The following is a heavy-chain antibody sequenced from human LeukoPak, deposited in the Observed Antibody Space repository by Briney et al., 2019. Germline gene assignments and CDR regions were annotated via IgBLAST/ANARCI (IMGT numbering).Heavy chain of an antibody. V-gene: IGHV4-59*01. CDR2: IYYSGST. CDR3: ARYHLYYXYGMDV. J-gene: IGHJ6*02. Sequence: SETLSLTCTVSGGSISSYYWSWIRQPPGKGLEWIGYIYYSGSTNYNPSLKSRVTISVDTSKNQFSLKLSSVTAADTAVYYCARYHLYYXYGMDVWGQGTTVTVSS. CDR1: GGSISSYY.